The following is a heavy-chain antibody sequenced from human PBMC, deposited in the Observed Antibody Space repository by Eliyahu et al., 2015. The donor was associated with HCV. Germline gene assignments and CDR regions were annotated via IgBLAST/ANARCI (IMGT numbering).Heavy chain of an antibody. Sequence: EVQLVESGGGLVKPGGSLRLSCAASGFTFSSYSMNWVRQAPGKGLEWVSSISSSSSYIYYADSVKGRFTISRDNAKNSLYLQMNSLRAEDTAVYYCAREDEVNIWGSYDYFDYWGQGTLVTVSS. CDR3: AREDEVNIWGSYDYFDY. V-gene: IGHV3-21*01. CDR1: GFTFSSYS. J-gene: IGHJ4*02. D-gene: IGHD3-16*01. CDR2: ISSSSSYI.